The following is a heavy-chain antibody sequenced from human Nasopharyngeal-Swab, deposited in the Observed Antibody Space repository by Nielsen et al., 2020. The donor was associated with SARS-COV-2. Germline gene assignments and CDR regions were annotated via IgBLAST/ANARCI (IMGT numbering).Heavy chain of an antibody. Sequence: GSLRLSCTVSGGSISSYYWSWIRQPAGKGLEWIGRIYTSGSTNYNPSLKSRVTMSVDTSKNQFSLKLSSVTAADTAVYYCAREERWYSSGWFDYWSQGTLVTVSS. CDR1: GGSISSYY. V-gene: IGHV4-4*07. CDR2: IYTSGST. D-gene: IGHD6-19*01. CDR3: AREERWYSSGWFDY. J-gene: IGHJ4*02.